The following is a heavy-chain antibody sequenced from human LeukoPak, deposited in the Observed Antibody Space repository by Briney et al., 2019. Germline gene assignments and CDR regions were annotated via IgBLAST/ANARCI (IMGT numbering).Heavy chain of an antibody. Sequence: PGESLKISCQGSEYSFATYWIAWLRQMPGKGLEWMGIIYPSDSDTRYSPSFQGQVTISADKSIKTAYLQWSSLKASDTAMYYCARPLQGIVGATGFDYWGQGTLVTISS. CDR3: ARPLQGIVGATGFDY. V-gene: IGHV5-51*01. D-gene: IGHD1-26*01. CDR1: EYSFATYW. CDR2: IYPSDSDT. J-gene: IGHJ4*02.